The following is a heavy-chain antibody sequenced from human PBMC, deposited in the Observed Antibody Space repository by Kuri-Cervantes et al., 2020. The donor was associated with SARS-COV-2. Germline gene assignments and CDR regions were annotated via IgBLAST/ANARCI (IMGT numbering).Heavy chain of an antibody. Sequence: GESLKISCAASGFSVGGKFISWLRQAPGKGLEWVSTVYLDGRTDYADSVKGRFTISRDNSKNTVYLQLNSLRVEDTAVYYCGKMYNLQVDYWGQGTRVTVSS. CDR3: GKMYNLQVDY. J-gene: IGHJ4*02. CDR2: VYLDGRT. D-gene: IGHD1-1*01. CDR1: GFSVGGKF. V-gene: IGHV3-53*01.